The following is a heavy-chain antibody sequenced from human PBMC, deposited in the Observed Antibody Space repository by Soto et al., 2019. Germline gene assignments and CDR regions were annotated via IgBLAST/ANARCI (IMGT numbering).Heavy chain of an antibody. D-gene: IGHD3-16*01. V-gene: IGHV3-48*02. CDR1: GFTFSSYS. CDR3: ARDRFRASDGKYHYYYGMDV. CDR2: ISSSSSTI. J-gene: IGHJ6*02. Sequence: GESLKISCAASGFTFSSYSMNWVRQAPGKGLEWVSYISSSSSTIYYADSVKGRFTISRDNAKNSLYLQMNSLRDEDTAVYYCARDRFRASDGKYHYYYGMDVWGQGTTVTVSS.